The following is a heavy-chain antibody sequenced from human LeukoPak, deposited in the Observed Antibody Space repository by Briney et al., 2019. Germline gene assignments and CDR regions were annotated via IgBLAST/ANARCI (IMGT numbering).Heavy chain of an antibody. CDR1: GGSISSSSYY. V-gene: IGHV4-39*01. J-gene: IGHJ4*02. Sequence: SETLSLTCTVSGGSISSSSYYWGWIRRPPGKGLEWIGSIYYSGSTYYNPSLKSRVTISVDTSKNQFSLKLSSVTAADTAVYYCATGLLTAIAGNFDYWGQGTLVTVSS. CDR2: IYYSGST. D-gene: IGHD2-21*02. CDR3: ATGLLTAIAGNFDY.